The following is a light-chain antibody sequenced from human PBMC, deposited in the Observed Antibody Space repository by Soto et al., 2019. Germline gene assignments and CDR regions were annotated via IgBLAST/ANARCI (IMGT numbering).Light chain of an antibody. CDR1: QSISSY. Sequence: DIQMTQSPSSLSASVGDRVTITCRASQSISSYLNWYQQKPGKAPKLLIYAASSLQSGVPSRFSGSGSGTDFTLTISSLQPEDFATYYCQWKVTFGRGTKVEIE. CDR2: AAS. J-gene: IGKJ1*01. CDR3: QWKVT. V-gene: IGKV1-39*01.